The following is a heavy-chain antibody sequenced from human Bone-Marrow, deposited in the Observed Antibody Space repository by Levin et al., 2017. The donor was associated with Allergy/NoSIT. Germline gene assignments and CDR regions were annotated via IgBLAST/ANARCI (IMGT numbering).Heavy chain of an antibody. D-gene: IGHD1-14*01. Sequence: KPGGSLRLSCTVSGLTFSDYYMSWIRQAPGKGLEWISYISSGSSDTDYADSVKGRFTISRDNDENSLFLQMNSLRAEDTAFYYCARSHHHGQYGLYFDFWGQGTLVTVSS. V-gene: IGHV3-11*03. CDR1: GLTFSDYY. J-gene: IGHJ4*02. CDR3: ARSHHHGQYGLYFDF. CDR2: ISSGSSDT.